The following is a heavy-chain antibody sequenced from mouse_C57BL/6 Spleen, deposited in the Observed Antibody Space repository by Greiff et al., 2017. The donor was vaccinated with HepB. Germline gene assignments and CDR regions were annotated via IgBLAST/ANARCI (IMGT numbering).Heavy chain of an antibody. V-gene: IGHV5-4*01. Sequence: EVNLVESGGGLVKPGGSLKLSCAASGFTFSSYAMSWVRQTPEKRLEWVATISDGGSYTYYPDNVKGRFTISRDNAKNNLYLQMSHLKSEDTAMYYCARERDYYGSSQYYFDYWGQGTTLTVSS. J-gene: IGHJ2*01. CDR1: GFTFSSYA. CDR3: ARERDYYGSSQYYFDY. D-gene: IGHD1-1*01. CDR2: ISDGGSYT.